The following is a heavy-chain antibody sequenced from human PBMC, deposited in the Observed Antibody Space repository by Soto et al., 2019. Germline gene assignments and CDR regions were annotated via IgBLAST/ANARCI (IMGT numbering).Heavy chain of an antibody. D-gene: IGHD1-26*01. J-gene: IGHJ3*02. CDR2: IYKSGTT. CDR3: ARSTWGYAFDI. CDR1: GGSISSYY. V-gene: IGHV4-59*01. Sequence: QVQLQESGPGLVKPSETLSLTCTVPGGSISSYYWTWIRQPPGKGLEWIGYIYKSGTTNYNPSLKSRVTRSVDTSKNQFSLKLSSVTAADTAVYYCARSTWGYAFDIWGQGTMVTVSS.